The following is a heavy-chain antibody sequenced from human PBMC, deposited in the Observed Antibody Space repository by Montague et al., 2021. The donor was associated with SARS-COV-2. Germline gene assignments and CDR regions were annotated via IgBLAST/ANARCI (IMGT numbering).Heavy chain of an antibody. CDR3: ARTYYDILTGYYTYDY. CDR2: IAWDDDK. Sequence: VKTTQTLTLTCTFSGFSLSTSGMCVSWIRQPPGKALEWLALIAWDDDKYYSTSLKTRLTISKDTSKNQVVLTMTNMDPVDTATYYCARTYYDILTGYYTYDYWGQGTLVTVSS. CDR1: GFSLSTSGMC. V-gene: IGHV2-70*01. J-gene: IGHJ4*02. D-gene: IGHD3-9*01.